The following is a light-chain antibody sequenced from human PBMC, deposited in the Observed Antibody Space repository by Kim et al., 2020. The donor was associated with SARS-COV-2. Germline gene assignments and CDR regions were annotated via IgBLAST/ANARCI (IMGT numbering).Light chain of an antibody. CDR1: TYIGADNA. CDR3: PSLDNRLNGVV. J-gene: IGLJ2*01. CDR2: YNT. V-gene: IGLV1-36*01. Sequence: QSAIFSSAGCTYIGADNAVNWYQQLPGTAPKLLIYYNTLLPSGVSDRFSGSISGTSASLVISGLQADDEADYYCPSLDNRLNGVVFGGGTQLTVL.